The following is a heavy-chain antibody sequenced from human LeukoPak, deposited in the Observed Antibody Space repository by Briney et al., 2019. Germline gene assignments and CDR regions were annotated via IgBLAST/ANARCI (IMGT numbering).Heavy chain of an antibody. CDR2: INPSGGST. Sequence: ASVKVSCKASGYTFTSYYMRWVRQAPGQGLEWMGIINPSGGSTSYAQKFQGRVTMTRDTSTSTVYMELSSLRSEDTAVYYCARDRVGAPTGHNDAFDIWGQGTMVTVSS. D-gene: IGHD1-26*01. CDR3: ARDRVGAPTGHNDAFDI. CDR1: GYTFTSYY. J-gene: IGHJ3*02. V-gene: IGHV1-46*01.